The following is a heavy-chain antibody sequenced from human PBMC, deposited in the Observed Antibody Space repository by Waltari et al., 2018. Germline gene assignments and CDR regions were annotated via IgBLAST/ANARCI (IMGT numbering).Heavy chain of an antibody. J-gene: IGHJ6*03. V-gene: IGHV3-7*01. CDR3: ARDRIGYYYYMDV. CDR2: IKQDGSEK. Sequence: EVQLVESGGGLVQPGGPLRRPWAALGLTLSSYGTSWVRQAPGKGLEWVANIKQDGSEKYYVDSVKGRFTISRDNAKNSLYLQMNSLRAEDTAVYYCARDRIGYYYYMDVWGKGTTVTISS. CDR1: GLTLSSYG.